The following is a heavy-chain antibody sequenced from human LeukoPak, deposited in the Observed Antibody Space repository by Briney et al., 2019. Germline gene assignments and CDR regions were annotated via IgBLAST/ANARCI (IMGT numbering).Heavy chain of an antibody. D-gene: IGHD2-2*01. Sequence: SQTLSLXCTVSGGSNSSGSYYWSWIRQPAGKGLEWIGRIYTSGSTNYNPSLKSRVTISVDTSKNQFSLKLSSVTAADTAVYYCARAPDCSSTSCYPGSDAFDIWGQGTMVTVSS. V-gene: IGHV4-61*02. CDR3: ARAPDCSSTSCYPGSDAFDI. CDR2: IYTSGST. CDR1: GGSNSSGSYY. J-gene: IGHJ3*02.